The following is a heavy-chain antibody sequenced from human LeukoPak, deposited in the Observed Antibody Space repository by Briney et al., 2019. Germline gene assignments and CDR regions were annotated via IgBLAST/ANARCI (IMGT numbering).Heavy chain of an antibody. Sequence: GGSLRLSCVASGFTLSSYWMSWVRQAPGKGLEWVANIDGDGSTEAYVDSLKGRFTISRDNAKNSLYLQMNNLRVEDTAVYYCARGGAAFAESVYWGQGTLVTV. CDR2: IDGDGSTE. CDR3: ARGGAAFAESVY. D-gene: IGHD3-3*01. J-gene: IGHJ4*02. CDR1: GFTLSSYW. V-gene: IGHV3-7*01.